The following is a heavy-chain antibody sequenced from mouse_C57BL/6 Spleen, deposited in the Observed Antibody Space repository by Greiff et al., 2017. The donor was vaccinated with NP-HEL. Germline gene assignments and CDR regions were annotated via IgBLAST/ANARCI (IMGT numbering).Heavy chain of an antibody. CDR3: AREGLDYYGSSPYFDV. J-gene: IGHJ1*03. CDR1: GYAFTNYL. V-gene: IGHV1-54*01. CDR2: INPGSGGT. Sequence: VQLQESGAELVRPGTSVKVSCKASGYAFTNYLIEWVKQRPGQGLEWIGVINPGSGGTNYNEKFKGKATLTADKSSSTAYMQLSSLTSEDSAVYFCAREGLDYYGSSPYFDVWGTGTTVTVSS. D-gene: IGHD1-1*01.